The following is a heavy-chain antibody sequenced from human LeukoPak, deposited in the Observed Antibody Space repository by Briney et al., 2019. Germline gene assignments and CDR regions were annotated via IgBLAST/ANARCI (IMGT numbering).Heavy chain of an antibody. V-gene: IGHV3-21*01. Sequence: GGSLRLSCAASGFTFSSYSMNWVRQAPGKGLEWVSSISSSSSYIYYADSVKGRFTISRDNAKNSLYLQMNSLRAEDTAAYYCARDPSPLGVGWGQGTLVTVSS. CDR2: ISSSSSYI. CDR3: ARDPSPLGVG. D-gene: IGHD3-3*01. CDR1: GFTFSSYS. J-gene: IGHJ1*01.